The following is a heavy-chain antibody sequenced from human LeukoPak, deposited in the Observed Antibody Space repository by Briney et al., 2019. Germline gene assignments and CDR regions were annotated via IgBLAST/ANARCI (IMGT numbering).Heavy chain of an antibody. Sequence: GGSLRLSCAASGFTLRNYAMSWVRQAPGKGLECISYVTDSGTNIDYADSVKGRFTISRDNSKNTLYLQMNSLTAEDTAVYYCAKDDIIKNWWGQGTLVTVSS. J-gene: IGHJ4*02. CDR3: AKDDIIKNW. CDR1: GFTLRNYA. D-gene: IGHD2/OR15-2a*01. CDR2: VTDSGTNI. V-gene: IGHV3-23*01.